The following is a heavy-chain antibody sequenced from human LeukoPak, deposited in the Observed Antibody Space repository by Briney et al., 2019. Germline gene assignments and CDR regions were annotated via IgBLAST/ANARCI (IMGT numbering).Heavy chain of an antibody. CDR1: GGSISGSTYY. J-gene: IGHJ4*02. CDR2: INYSGST. V-gene: IGHV4-39*07. D-gene: IGHD4-17*01. CDR3: ARGPTRYYFDC. Sequence: SETLSLTCSVSGGSISGSTYYWGWIRQPPGKGLEWIGTINYSGSTYYNPSLKSRVTISVDTSKNQFSLKLSSVTAADTAVYYCARGPTRYYFDCWGQGTLVTVSS.